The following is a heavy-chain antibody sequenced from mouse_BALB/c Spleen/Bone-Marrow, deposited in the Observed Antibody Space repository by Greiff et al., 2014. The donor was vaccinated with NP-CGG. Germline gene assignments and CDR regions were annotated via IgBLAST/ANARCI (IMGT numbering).Heavy chain of an antibody. V-gene: IGHV1S41*01. CDR1: GYTFISYW. CDR2: IAPGSGSS. J-gene: IGHJ2*01. Sequence: DLVKPGASVKLSCKASGYTFISYWINWIKQRPGQGLEWIGRIAPGSGSSYYNEMFKGKATLTVDTSSSTAYIQLSSLSSEDSAVYFCARGGLHYFDYWGQGTTLTVSS. CDR3: ARGGLHYFDY. D-gene: IGHD3-3*01.